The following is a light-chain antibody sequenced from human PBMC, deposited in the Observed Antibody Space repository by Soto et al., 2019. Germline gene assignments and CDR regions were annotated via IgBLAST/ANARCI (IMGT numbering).Light chain of an antibody. CDR1: QSVLKSSNSKNN. Sequence: DIVMTQSPDSLAVSLGERATINCKSSQSVLKSSNSKNNLAWYQQKPGQPPKLLIYWASTRESGVPDRFSGSGSGTDFTLTVSSLQAEDVAVYYCQHYYSTPYTFGQGPKLEI. J-gene: IGKJ2*01. V-gene: IGKV4-1*01. CDR3: QHYYSTPYT. CDR2: WAS.